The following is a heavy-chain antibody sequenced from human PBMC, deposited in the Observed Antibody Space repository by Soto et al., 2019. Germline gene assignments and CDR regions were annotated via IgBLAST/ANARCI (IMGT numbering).Heavy chain of an antibody. D-gene: IGHD5-12*01. Sequence: QVQLVQSAAEVKKPGSSVKVSCKASGGTFNNYAISWVRQAPGQGLEWMGGIIPIIGTADYAHKFQGRLAISADYSTGTTFMKLSSLRSEDTALYYCARGGVDVVATAAFDYWGQGTLVTVSS. V-gene: IGHV1-69*01. CDR3: ARGGVDVVATAAFDY. CDR2: IIPIIGTA. CDR1: GGTFNNYA. J-gene: IGHJ4*02.